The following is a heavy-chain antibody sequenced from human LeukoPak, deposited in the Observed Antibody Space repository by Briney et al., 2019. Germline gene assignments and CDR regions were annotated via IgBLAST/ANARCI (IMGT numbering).Heavy chain of an antibody. CDR3: ARAVTYYYDSSGYYYYYYYYYMDV. D-gene: IGHD3-22*01. Sequence: MASETLSLTCTVSGGSISSYYWSWIRQPPGKGLEWIGYIYYRWSTNYNPSLTSRVTISVDTSKNQFSLKLSAVTAADTAVYYCARAVTYYYDSSGYYYYYYYYYMDVWGKGTTVTVSS. V-gene: IGHV4-59*08. J-gene: IGHJ6*03. CDR1: GGSISSYY. CDR2: IYYRWST.